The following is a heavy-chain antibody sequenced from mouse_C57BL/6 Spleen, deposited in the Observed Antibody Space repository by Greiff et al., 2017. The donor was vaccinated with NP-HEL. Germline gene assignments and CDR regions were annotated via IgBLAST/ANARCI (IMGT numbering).Heavy chain of an antibody. J-gene: IGHJ4*01. Sequence: QVQLQQSGAELVKPGASVKISCKASGYAFSSYWMNWVKQRPGKGLEWIGQIYPGDGDTNYNGKFKGKATLTADNSSSTAYMQLSSLTSEDSAVYFCARWDTTVVAMDYWGQGTSVTVSS. V-gene: IGHV1-80*01. D-gene: IGHD1-1*01. CDR3: ARWDTTVVAMDY. CDR2: IYPGDGDT. CDR1: GYAFSSYW.